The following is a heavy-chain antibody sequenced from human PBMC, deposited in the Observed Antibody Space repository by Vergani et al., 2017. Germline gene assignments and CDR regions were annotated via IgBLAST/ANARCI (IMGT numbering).Heavy chain of an antibody. CDR2: IYYSGST. Sequence: QVQLQESGPGLVKPSETLSLTCTVSGGSVSSGSYYWSWIRQPAGKGLEWIGYIYYSGSTNYNPSLKSRVTISVETSKNQFSLKLSSVTAADTAVYYCAGDYVWGSYRPAFGYWGQGTLVTVSS. CDR3: AGDYVWGSYRPAFGY. D-gene: IGHD3-16*02. V-gene: IGHV4-61*10. CDR1: GGSVSSGSYY. J-gene: IGHJ4*02.